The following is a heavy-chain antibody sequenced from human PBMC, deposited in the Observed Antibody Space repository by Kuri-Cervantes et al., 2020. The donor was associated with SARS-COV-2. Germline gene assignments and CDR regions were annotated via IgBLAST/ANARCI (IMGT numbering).Heavy chain of an antibody. CDR1: GFTFSSYG. D-gene: IGHD6-13*01. Sequence: GESLKISCAASGFTFSSYGMHWVRQAPGKGLEWVAVISYDGSNKYYADSVKGRFTISRDNSKNTLYLQMNSLRAEDTAVYYCVRVADQQQLRWFDPWGQGILVTVSS. CDR3: VRVADQQQLRWFDP. J-gene: IGHJ5*02. CDR2: ISYDGSNK. V-gene: IGHV3-30*03.